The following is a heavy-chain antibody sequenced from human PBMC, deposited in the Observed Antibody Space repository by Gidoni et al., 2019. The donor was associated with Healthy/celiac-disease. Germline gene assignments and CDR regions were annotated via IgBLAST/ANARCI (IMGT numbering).Heavy chain of an antibody. Sequence: QLQLQESGPGLVKPSQTLSLTCTVSGGSISSGSYSWSWIRQPAGKGLEWIGRIYSIGSTNYSPSLKSQVTISGETSKNQVSLKVSSVTAADTAVYYCARMDYCSSTSCSSLNNWFDPWGQGTLVTVSS. CDR3: ARMDYCSSTSCSSLNNWFDP. CDR2: IYSIGST. CDR1: GGSISSGSYS. J-gene: IGHJ5*02. D-gene: IGHD2-2*01. V-gene: IGHV4-61*02.